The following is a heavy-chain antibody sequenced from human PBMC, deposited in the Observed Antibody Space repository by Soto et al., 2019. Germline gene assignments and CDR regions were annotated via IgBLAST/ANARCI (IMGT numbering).Heavy chain of an antibody. CDR2: INHSGST. D-gene: IGHD6-19*01. Sequence: SETLSLTCAVYGGSFSGYYWSWIRQPPGKGLEWIGEINHSGSTNYNPSLKSRVTISVDTSKNQFSLKLSSVTAADTAVYYCARGYGSVDYWGQGTLVTGSS. CDR3: ARGYGSVDY. J-gene: IGHJ4*02. V-gene: IGHV4-34*01. CDR1: GGSFSGYY.